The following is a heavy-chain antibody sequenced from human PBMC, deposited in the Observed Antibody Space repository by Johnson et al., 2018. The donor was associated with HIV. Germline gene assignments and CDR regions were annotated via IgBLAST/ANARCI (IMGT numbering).Heavy chain of an antibody. CDR3: ARDRAWNYEGAFDI. J-gene: IGHJ3*02. V-gene: IGHV3-13*01. CDR2: IGYSASDT. D-gene: IGHD1-7*01. Sequence: VQLVESGGGLVQPGGSLRLSCAASGFTFSSYDMHWVRQATGKGLEWVSSIGYSASDTYYADSVKGRFTISRDNSNNRLYLQMNSLRAEDTAVYYCARDRAWNYEGAFDIWGQGTMVTVSS. CDR1: GFTFSSYD.